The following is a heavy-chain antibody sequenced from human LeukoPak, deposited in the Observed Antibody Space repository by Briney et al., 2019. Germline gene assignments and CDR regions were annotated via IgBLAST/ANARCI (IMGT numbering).Heavy chain of an antibody. D-gene: IGHD2-2*02. CDR2: INPNSGGT. Sequence: APVKVSCKASGYTFTGYYMHWVRQAPGQGLEWMGWINPNSGGTNYAQKFQGRVTMTRDTSISTAYMELSRLRSDDTAVYYCARERRIVVVPAAIGRGYYYYGMDVWGQGTTVTVSS. J-gene: IGHJ6*02. CDR1: GYTFTGYY. V-gene: IGHV1-2*02. CDR3: ARERRIVVVPAAIGRGYYYYGMDV.